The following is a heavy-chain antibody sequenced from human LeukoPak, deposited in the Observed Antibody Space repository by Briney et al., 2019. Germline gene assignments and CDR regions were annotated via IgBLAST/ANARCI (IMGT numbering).Heavy chain of an antibody. J-gene: IGHJ4*02. V-gene: IGHV3-30*02. CDR3: ARGGSYLGHCDY. CDR2: IRYDGSNK. D-gene: IGHD1-26*01. Sequence: GGSLRLSCAASGFTFSSYGMHWVRQAPGKGLEWVAFIRYDGSNKYYADSVKGRFTISRDNSKNTLYLQMNSLRAEDTAVYYCARGGSYLGHCDYWGQGSLVTVSS. CDR1: GFTFSSYG.